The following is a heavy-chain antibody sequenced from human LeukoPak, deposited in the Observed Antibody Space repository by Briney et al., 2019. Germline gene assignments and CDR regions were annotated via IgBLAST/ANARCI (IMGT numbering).Heavy chain of an antibody. CDR1: GYTFTGYY. CDR2: INPNSGGT. CDR3: ARGYCSGGSCFSLPVDF. Sequence: ASVKVSCKASGYTFTGYYIHWVRQAPGQGLEWMGWINPNSGGTKYALKLGRVTMTMATAISKAYMELSRLRSDDTAVYYCARGYCSGGSCFSLPVDFWGQGTLVTVSS. V-gene: IGHV1-2*02. D-gene: IGHD2-15*01. J-gene: IGHJ4*02.